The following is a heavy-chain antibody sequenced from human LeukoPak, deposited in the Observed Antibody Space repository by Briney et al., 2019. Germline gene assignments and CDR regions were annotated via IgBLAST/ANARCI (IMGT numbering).Heavy chain of an antibody. Sequence: ASVKVSCKASGYTFTSYDINSVRQATGQGLEWMGWMNPNSGSTGYAQKFQGRVTITRNTSISTAYMELSSLRSEDTAVYYCARSFSTYYYDSSGYMSRDYWGQGTLVTVSS. CDR1: GYTFTSYD. D-gene: IGHD3-22*01. CDR3: ARSFSTYYYDSSGYMSRDY. V-gene: IGHV1-8*03. CDR2: MNPNSGST. J-gene: IGHJ4*02.